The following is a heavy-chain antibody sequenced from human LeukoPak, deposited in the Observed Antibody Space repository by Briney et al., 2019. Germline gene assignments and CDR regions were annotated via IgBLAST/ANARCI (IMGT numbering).Heavy chain of an antibody. J-gene: IGHJ4*02. V-gene: IGHV3-48*03. D-gene: IGHD3-22*01. CDR3: ARATHYYDSSGYYPLENYYFDY. CDR1: GFSFSSSE. CDR2: ISSGGTTI. Sequence: GGSLRLSCAASGFSFSSSEMNWVRQAPGKGLEWVSHISSGGTTIYYADSVKGRFTISRDNAKNSLYLQMNGLRAEDTAVYYCARATHYYDSSGYYPLENYYFDYWGQGTLVTVSS.